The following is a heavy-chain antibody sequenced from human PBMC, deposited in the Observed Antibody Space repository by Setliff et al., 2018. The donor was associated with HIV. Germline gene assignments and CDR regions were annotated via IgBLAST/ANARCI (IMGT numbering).Heavy chain of an antibody. D-gene: IGHD3-3*01. Sequence: PGESLKISCKGSGYSFTGYWIGWVRQMPGKGLEWMGIIYPSDSDTRYSPSFQGHVTISVDKSISTAYLQWSTLKASDTAMYYCARAVREKVFRFLEWPAYYDSWGQGTLVTVSS. CDR1: GYSFTGYW. V-gene: IGHV5-51*01. CDR2: IYPSDSDT. J-gene: IGHJ4*02. CDR3: ARAVREKVFRFLEWPAYYDS.